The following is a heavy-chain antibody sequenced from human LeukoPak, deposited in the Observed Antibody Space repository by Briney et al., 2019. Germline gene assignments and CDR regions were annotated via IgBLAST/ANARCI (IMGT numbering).Heavy chain of an antibody. D-gene: IGHD3-10*01. Sequence: GGSLRLSCVVSELTFSDYWVTWIRQAPGKGLEWVANINQGSSEKHYVESVRGRFAISRDNAKNSLYLQMNSLRADDTAVYYCASYYYGSRTSLGYWGQGTLVTVSS. CDR2: INQGSSEK. J-gene: IGHJ4*02. V-gene: IGHV3-7*01. CDR3: ASYYYGSRTSLGY. CDR1: ELTFSDYW.